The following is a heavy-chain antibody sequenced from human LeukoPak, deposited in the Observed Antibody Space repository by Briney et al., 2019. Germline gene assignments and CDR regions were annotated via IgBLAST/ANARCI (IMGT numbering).Heavy chain of an antibody. CDR3: ARGATTVTISLDYYYMDV. Sequence: PSETLSLTCTVSGGSISSYYWSWIRQPPGKGLEWIGYIFHSGSTNYNPSLKSRVTISVDTSKNQFSLKLSSVTAADTAVYYCARGATTVTISLDYYYMDVWGKGTTVTVSS. J-gene: IGHJ6*03. D-gene: IGHD4-11*01. CDR2: IFHSGST. V-gene: IGHV4-59*01. CDR1: GGSISSYY.